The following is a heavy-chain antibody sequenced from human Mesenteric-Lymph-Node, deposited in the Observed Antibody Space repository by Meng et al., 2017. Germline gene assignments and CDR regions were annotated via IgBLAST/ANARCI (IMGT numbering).Heavy chain of an antibody. V-gene: IGHV1-2*06. CDR2: LNPNRGDT. CDR1: GYTLTDYY. CDR3: ARGIVDGYGGDSWFDP. J-gene: IGHJ5*02. Sequence: QVQLVQSGVAVKKPGASVKVSCMALGYTLTDYYMQWVRQAPGQGLEWMGRLNPNRGDTNYAQKFQGRVTMTRDTSISTAYMELSRLTSDDTAVYYCARGIVDGYGGDSWFDPWGQGTLVTVSS. D-gene: IGHD5-18*01.